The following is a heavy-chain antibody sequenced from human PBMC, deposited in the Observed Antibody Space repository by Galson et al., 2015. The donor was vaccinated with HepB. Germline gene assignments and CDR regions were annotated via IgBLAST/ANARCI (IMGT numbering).Heavy chain of an antibody. Sequence: TLSLTCAVSGGSISSSNWWSWVRQPPGKGLEWIGEIYHSGSTNYNPSLKSRVTISVDKSKNQFSLKLSSVTAADTAVYYCARRWEEYVVVTPSPLDGMDVWGQGTTVTVSS. CDR3: ARRWEEYVVVTPSPLDGMDV. CDR2: IYHSGST. V-gene: IGHV4-4*02. D-gene: IGHD2-21*02. J-gene: IGHJ6*02. CDR1: GGSISSSNW.